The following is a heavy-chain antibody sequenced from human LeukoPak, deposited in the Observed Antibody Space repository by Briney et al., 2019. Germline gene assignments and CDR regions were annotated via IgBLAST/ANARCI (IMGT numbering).Heavy chain of an antibody. CDR3: ARARGYSYGYYAFDI. CDR1: GGSFSGYY. CDR2: INHSGST. D-gene: IGHD5-18*01. V-gene: IGHV4-34*01. J-gene: IGHJ3*02. Sequence: SETLSLTCAVYGGSFSGYYWSWIRQPPGKGLEWIGEINHSGSTNYNPSLKSRVTISVDTSKNQFSLKLSSVTAADTAVYYCARARGYSYGYYAFDIWGQGTMVTVSS.